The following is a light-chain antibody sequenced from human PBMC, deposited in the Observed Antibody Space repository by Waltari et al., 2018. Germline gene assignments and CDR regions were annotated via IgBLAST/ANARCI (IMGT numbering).Light chain of an antibody. J-gene: IGKJ3*01. CDR1: QSISNSY. CDR2: ATF. V-gene: IGKV3-20*01. Sequence: VLTQSPATLSLSPGAKASLSCRTSQSISNSYLAWYQQKPGQVPRLLIYATFSRASGSPDRFSGSRAETDFTLTISSLEHEDVAVYYCQEYGSSPEFTFGPGTTVDI. CDR3: QEYGSSPEFT.